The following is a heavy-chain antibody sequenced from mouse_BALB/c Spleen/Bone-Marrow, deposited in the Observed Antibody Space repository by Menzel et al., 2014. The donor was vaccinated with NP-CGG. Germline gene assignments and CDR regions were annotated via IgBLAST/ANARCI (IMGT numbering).Heavy chain of an antibody. CDR3: AREDGLWYFDV. Sequence: QVQLQQSGAELMKPGASVEISCKATGYTFSSYWIEWVKQRPGHGLEWIGEILPGSGSTNYNEKFKGKATFTADTSSNTAYMQLSSLTSEDSAVYYCAREDGLWYFDVWGAGTTVTVSS. J-gene: IGHJ1*01. CDR2: ILPGSGST. V-gene: IGHV1-9*01. CDR1: GYTFSSYW. D-gene: IGHD1-1*01.